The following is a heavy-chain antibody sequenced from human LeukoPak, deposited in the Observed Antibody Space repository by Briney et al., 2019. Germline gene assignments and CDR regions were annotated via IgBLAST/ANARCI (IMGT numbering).Heavy chain of an antibody. J-gene: IGHJ4*02. CDR1: GFTFSNYG. V-gene: IGHV3-23*01. CDR3: ARKAARTSGYDY. CDR2: IADGGETT. D-gene: IGHD3-22*01. Sequence: GGSLRLSCAVSGFTFSNYGMSWVRQAPGMGLEWVSAIADGGETTYYADSVKGRFTISRDYSKNTLYLQMNSLRAEDTAVYYRARKAARTSGYDYWGQGILVTVSS.